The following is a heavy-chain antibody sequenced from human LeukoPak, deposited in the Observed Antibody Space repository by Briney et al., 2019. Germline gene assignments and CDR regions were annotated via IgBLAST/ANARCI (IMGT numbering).Heavy chain of an antibody. J-gene: IGHJ5*01. CDR1: TFTFSSYA. CDR3: ARGAYGDYDS. CDR2: ISAGADST. Sequence: GGSLTLSCAASTFTFSSYAMSWVRQAPGKGLEWVSAISAGADSTYYADSVQGRFTISRDNSKHTLFMQMSGLRAEDTAVYFCARGAYGDYDSWGQGTLVTVSS. D-gene: IGHD4-17*01. V-gene: IGHV3-23*01.